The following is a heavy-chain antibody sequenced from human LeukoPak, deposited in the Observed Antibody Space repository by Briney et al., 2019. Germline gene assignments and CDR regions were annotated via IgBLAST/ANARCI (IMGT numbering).Heavy chain of an antibody. D-gene: IGHD3-16*01. CDR3: ARLNGGS. Sequence: SETLSLTCTVSGGSISSYYWSWIRQPPGKGLEWIGYIDYSGSTNYNPSPKSRVTISVDTSKNQFSLKLSSVTAADTAVYYCARLNGGSWGQGTLVTVSS. V-gene: IGHV4-59*08. CDR1: GGSISSYY. J-gene: IGHJ4*02. CDR2: IDYSGST.